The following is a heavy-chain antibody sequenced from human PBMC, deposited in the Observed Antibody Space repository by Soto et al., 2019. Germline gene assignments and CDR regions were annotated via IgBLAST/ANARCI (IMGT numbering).Heavy chain of an antibody. D-gene: IGHD3-22*01. CDR2: IFSTGVT. V-gene: IGHV4-61*03. CDR3: VRVLDSSWYADL. J-gene: IGHJ2*01. CDR1: GGSVSNASFY. Sequence: QVQLQESGPGLVKPSETLSLTCSVSGGSVSNASFYWTWIRQAPGTGLEYIGYIFSTGVTNYNPSLSSRVTISLDTSKNHFSLKLNSMTAADTAVYYCVRVLDSSWYADLWGRGTLVTVSS.